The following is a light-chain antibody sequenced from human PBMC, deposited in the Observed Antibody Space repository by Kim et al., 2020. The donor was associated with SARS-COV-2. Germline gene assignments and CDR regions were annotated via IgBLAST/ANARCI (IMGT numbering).Light chain of an antibody. CDR3: QQGYST. Sequence: DTQLTQSPSSLSASVGDSVTITCRASQSINTYLNWYQQKPGKAPKLLIYGASNLPSGVPSRFSGSGSGTDFTLTITTLQPEDLGTYYCQQGYSTFGQGTKLEI. CDR1: QSINTY. J-gene: IGKJ2*01. V-gene: IGKV1-39*01. CDR2: GAS.